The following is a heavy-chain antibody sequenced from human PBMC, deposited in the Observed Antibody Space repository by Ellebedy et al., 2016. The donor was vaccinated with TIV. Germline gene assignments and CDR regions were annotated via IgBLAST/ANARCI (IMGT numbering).Heavy chain of an antibody. D-gene: IGHD2-2*01. CDR3: ASTTLVPVAMGAFDL. CDR2: ISPGGTI. CDR1: GFRFSDYY. V-gene: IGHV3-11*01. J-gene: IGHJ3*01. Sequence: GESLKISCEASGFRFSDYYMTWIRQAPGKGLEWLSFISPGGTIYYADSVKVRFPISRDNTRKSLSLQMNSLRVEDTAVYYCASTTLVPVAMGAFDLWGRGTKVTVSS.